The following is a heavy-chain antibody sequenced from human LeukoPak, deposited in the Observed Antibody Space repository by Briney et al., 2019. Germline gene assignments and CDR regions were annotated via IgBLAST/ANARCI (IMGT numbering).Heavy chain of an antibody. J-gene: IGHJ4*02. CDR3: AKDEYDILTGYDY. CDR1: GFTFDDYA. CDR2: ISWNSGSI. D-gene: IGHD3-9*01. V-gene: IGHV3-9*01. Sequence: PGGSLRLSCAASGFTFDDYAMHWVRQAPGKGLEWVSGISWNSGSIGYADSVKGRFTISRDNAKNSLYLQMNSLRAEDTALYYCAKDEYDILTGYDYWGQGTLVTVSS.